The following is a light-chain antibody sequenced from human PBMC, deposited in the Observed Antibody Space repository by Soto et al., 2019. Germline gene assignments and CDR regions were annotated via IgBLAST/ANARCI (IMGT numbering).Light chain of an antibody. V-gene: IGLV1-51*01. CDR2: DNN. Sequence: QSVLTQPPPVSATPGQKVTISCSGGSSNIGNNYVSWYQQLPGTAPKLLIYDNNKRPSGIPDRFSGSKSGTSATLGITGLQTGDEADYYCETWDSTLRAAVFGGGTQLTVL. CDR1: SSNIGNNY. CDR3: ETWDSTLRAAV. J-gene: IGLJ7*01.